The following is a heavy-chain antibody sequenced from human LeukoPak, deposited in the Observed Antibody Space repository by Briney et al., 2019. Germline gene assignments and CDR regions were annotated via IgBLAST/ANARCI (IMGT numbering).Heavy chain of an antibody. CDR1: GGSISNYY. J-gene: IGHJ2*01. CDR3: AREDYYGSGSYYRYFDL. CDR2: IYYSGST. D-gene: IGHD3-10*01. V-gene: IGHV4-59*12. Sequence: TSETLSLTCTVSGGSISNYYWSWIRQPPGKGLEWIGYIYYSGSTNYNPSLKSRVIISVDTSKNQFSLKLSSVTAADTAVYYCAREDYYGSGSYYRYFDLWGRGTLVTVSS.